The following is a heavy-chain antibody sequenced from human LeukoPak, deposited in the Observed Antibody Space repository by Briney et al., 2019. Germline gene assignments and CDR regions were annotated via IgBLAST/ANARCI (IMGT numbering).Heavy chain of an antibody. CDR1: GGSISSYY. CDR2: IYYSGST. Sequence: SETLSLTCTVSGGSISSYYWSWIRQPPGKGLEWIGYIYYSGSTNYNPSLKSRVTISVDTSKNQFSLKLSSVTAADTAVYYCARGYGDYRLDAFDIWGQGTMVTVSS. D-gene: IGHD4-17*01. J-gene: IGHJ3*02. V-gene: IGHV4-59*01. CDR3: ARGYGDYRLDAFDI.